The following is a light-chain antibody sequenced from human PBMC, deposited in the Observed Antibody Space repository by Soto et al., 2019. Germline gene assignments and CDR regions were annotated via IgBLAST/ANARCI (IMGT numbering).Light chain of an antibody. CDR3: QHYNSYSEA. V-gene: IGKV1-5*03. Sequence: IQMPHSPSSLSASLVYRVTITFRASQTISSWLAWYQQKPGKAPKLLIYKASTLKSGVPSRFSGSGSGTEFTLNISSLQPDDFATYYCQHYNSYSEAFGQGTKVDI. CDR1: QTISSW. J-gene: IGKJ1*01. CDR2: KAS.